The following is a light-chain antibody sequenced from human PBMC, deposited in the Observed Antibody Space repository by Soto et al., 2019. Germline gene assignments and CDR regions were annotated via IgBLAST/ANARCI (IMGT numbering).Light chain of an antibody. J-gene: IGLJ2*01. CDR2: DVS. CDR3: SSYTSSSTPV. Sequence: QSALTQPASLSGSPGQSITISCTGTRSDVGGYNYVSWYQQHPGKAPKLMIYDVSNRPSGVSNRFSGSKSGNTASLTISGLQAEDEADYYCSSYTSSSTPVFGGGTKLTVL. CDR1: RSDVGGYNY. V-gene: IGLV2-14*01.